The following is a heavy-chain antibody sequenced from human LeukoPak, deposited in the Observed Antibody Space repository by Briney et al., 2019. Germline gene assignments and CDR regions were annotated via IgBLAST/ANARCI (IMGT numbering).Heavy chain of an antibody. D-gene: IGHD3-22*01. CDR2: IYGGGNT. CDR1: GFTVSSNY. J-gene: IGHJ4*02. V-gene: IGHV3-53*01. CDR3: ARGGKSGYYYAY. Sequence: GGSLRLSCAASGFTVSSNYMSWVREAPGKGLEWVSVIYGGGNTYYADSVKGRFTISRDNSKNMLYLQMNSLRGEDTAVYYCARGGKSGYYYAYWGQGTLVTVSS.